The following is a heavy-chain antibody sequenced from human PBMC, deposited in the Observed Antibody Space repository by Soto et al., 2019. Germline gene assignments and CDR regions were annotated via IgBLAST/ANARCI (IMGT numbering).Heavy chain of an antibody. Sequence: SVKVSCKASGGTFSSYAISWVRQAPGQGLEWMGGIIPIFGTANYAQKFQGRVTITADESTSTAYMELSSLRSEDTAEYYRARVMYSGSSPYYYYYYGRDVGGKGTTVTVS. D-gene: IGHD1-26*01. CDR3: ARVMYSGSSPYYYYYYGRDV. J-gene: IGHJ6*04. V-gene: IGHV1-69*13. CDR2: IIPIFGTA. CDR1: GGTFSSYA.